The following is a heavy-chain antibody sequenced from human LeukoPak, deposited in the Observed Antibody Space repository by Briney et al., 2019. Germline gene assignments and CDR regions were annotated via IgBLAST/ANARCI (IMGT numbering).Heavy chain of an antibody. Sequence: GGSLRLSCVASGFIFSSFGMHWVRQARGQGLEWIAFIGFDGSKKYYANSLKGRFAISRGNSMNTLYLQMNSLRGDDTAVYYCAKDLGFGLEIPGYWGQGTLVTVSS. CDR3: AKDLGFGLEIPGY. J-gene: IGHJ4*02. CDR1: GFIFSSFG. CDR2: IGFDGSKK. V-gene: IGHV3-30*02. D-gene: IGHD5-18*01.